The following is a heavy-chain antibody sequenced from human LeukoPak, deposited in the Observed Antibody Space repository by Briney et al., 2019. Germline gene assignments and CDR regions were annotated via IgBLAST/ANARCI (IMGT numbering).Heavy chain of an antibody. Sequence: GGSLRLSCVASGFAFSSYWMHWVRQAPGKGLVWVSRINRDGSSTGYADSVKGRFAISRDNAKNTLYLQMNSLRAEDTAVYYCARDNWAGYSSGWYPDAFDIWGQGTMVTVSS. CDR3: ARDNWAGYSSGWYPDAFDI. D-gene: IGHD6-13*01. CDR1: GFAFSSYW. J-gene: IGHJ3*02. V-gene: IGHV3-74*01. CDR2: INRDGSST.